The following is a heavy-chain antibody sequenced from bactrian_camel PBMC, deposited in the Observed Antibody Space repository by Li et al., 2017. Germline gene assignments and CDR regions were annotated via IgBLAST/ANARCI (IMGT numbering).Heavy chain of an antibody. CDR2: IGRSHNI. J-gene: IGHJ7*01. Sequence: DVQLVESGGGLVLPGESLRLSCATSGFTFSRRAMSWVRQAPGKEREGVAVIGRSHNINYAESVKGRFTISRDNAQNTVYLHLNSLKTEDMAMYYCAQGSPSPLFDPYGMEYWGKGTQVTVS. V-gene: IGHV3S67*01. D-gene: IGHD3*01. CDR1: GFTFSRRA.